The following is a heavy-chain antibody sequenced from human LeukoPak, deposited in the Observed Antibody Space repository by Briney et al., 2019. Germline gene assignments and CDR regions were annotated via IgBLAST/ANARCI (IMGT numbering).Heavy chain of an antibody. CDR1: GFTFSSYG. D-gene: IGHD5-18*01. J-gene: IGHJ5*02. Sequence: GSLRLSCAASGFTFSSYGTHWVRQAPGKGLEWVAVISYDGSNKYYADSVKGRFTISRDNSKNTLYLQMNSLRAEDTAVYYCARDFRGYSYGLWFDPWGQGTLVTVSS. V-gene: IGHV3-30*19. CDR2: ISYDGSNK. CDR3: ARDFRGYSYGLWFDP.